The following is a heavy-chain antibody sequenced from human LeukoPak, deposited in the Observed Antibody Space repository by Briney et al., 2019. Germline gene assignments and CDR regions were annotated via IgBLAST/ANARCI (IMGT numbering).Heavy chain of an antibody. D-gene: IGHD3-9*01. CDR1: GYTFTGYY. CDR3: ARVVPTYDILTGCFIDY. J-gene: IGHJ4*02. Sequence: ASVKVSCTASGYTFTGYYMHWVRQAPGRGLEWMGRINPNSGGTNYAQKFQGRVTMTRDTSISTAYMELSRLRSDDTAVYYCARVVPTYDILTGCFIDYWGQGTLVTVSS. V-gene: IGHV1-2*06. CDR2: INPNSGGT.